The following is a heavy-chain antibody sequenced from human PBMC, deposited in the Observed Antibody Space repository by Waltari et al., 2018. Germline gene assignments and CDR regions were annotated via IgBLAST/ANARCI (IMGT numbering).Heavy chain of an antibody. CDR1: GGTFSSYA. J-gene: IGHJ5*02. Sequence: AEVKKPGSSVKVSCKASGGTFSSYAISWVRQAPGQGLEWMGGIIPIFGTANYAQKFQGRVTITADTSTDTAYMELSSLRSEDTAVYYCATGSRLNYDYIWGSAWFDPWGQGTLVTVSS. CDR2: IIPIFGTA. V-gene: IGHV1-69*06. D-gene: IGHD3-16*01. CDR3: ATGSRLNYDYIWGSAWFDP.